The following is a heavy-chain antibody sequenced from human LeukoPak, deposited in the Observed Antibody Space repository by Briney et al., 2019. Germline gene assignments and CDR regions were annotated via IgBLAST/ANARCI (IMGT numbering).Heavy chain of an antibody. Sequence: SETLSLTCTVSGGSISSNSNYWAWLRQPPGQGLEWIVSIYYTGVTFYTPSLKSRVTISVNTSKTQFSLKVISVTAADTAVYYCAREEASAGDYWGQGTLVTVSS. CDR2: IYYTGVT. V-gene: IGHV4-39*01. D-gene: IGHD6-13*01. CDR1: GGSISSNSNY. CDR3: AREEASAGDY. J-gene: IGHJ4*02.